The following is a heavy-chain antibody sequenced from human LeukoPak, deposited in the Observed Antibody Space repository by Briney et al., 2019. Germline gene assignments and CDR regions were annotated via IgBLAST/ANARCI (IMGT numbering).Heavy chain of an antibody. Sequence: SETLSLTCAVYGGSFSGYYWSWIRQPPGKGLEWSGEINHSGSTNYNPSLKSRVTISVDTSKNPFSLKLSSVTAADTAVYYCARRGGYSYGNFAHWGQGTLVTVSS. CDR2: INHSGST. D-gene: IGHD5-18*01. CDR1: GGSFSGYY. V-gene: IGHV4-34*01. CDR3: ARRGGYSYGNFAH. J-gene: IGHJ4*02.